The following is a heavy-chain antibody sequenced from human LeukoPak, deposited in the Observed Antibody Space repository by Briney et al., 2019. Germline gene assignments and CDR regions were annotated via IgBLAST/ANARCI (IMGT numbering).Heavy chain of an antibody. V-gene: IGHV3-30*04. CDR2: ISYDGSNK. CDR1: GFTFSSYA. J-gene: IGHJ4*02. Sequence: PGRSLRLSCAASGFTFSSYAMHWVRQAPGKGLEWMAVISYDGSNKYYADSVKGRFTISRDNSKNTLYLQMNSLRAEDTAVYYCARDRDSSGLNWGQGTLVTVSS. CDR3: ARDRDSSGLN. D-gene: IGHD6-19*01.